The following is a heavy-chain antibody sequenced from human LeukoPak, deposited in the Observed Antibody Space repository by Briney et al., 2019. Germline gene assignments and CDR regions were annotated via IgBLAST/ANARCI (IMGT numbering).Heavy chain of an antibody. Sequence: GASVKVSCKASGYTFTSYSIHWVRQAPGQGLEWMGIINPSGGTTTYTQKFRGRVTMTRDMSTSTVYMELSSLRSEDTGVYYCAREGGDTPMVKFDSWGQGTLVTVSS. D-gene: IGHD5-18*01. CDR1: GYTFTSYS. J-gene: IGHJ4*02. CDR3: AREGGDTPMVKFDS. CDR2: INPSGGTT. V-gene: IGHV1-46*01.